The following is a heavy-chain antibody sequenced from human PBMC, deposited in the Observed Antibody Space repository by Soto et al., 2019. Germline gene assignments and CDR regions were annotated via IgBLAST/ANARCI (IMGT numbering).Heavy chain of an antibody. CDR3: AKDSYGDYGFIQH. D-gene: IGHD4-17*01. V-gene: IGHV3-9*01. CDR2: ISWNSGTI. J-gene: IGHJ1*01. Sequence: GGSLRLSCAASGFTFDDYAMHWVRQAPGKGLEWVSGISWNSGTIDYADSVKGRFTISRDNAKSSLYLQMNTLRAEDTALYYCAKDSYGDYGFIQHWGQGTLVTVSS. CDR1: GFTFDDYA.